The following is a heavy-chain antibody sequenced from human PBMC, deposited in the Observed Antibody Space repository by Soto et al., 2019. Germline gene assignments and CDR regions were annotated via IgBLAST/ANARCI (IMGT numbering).Heavy chain of an antibody. D-gene: IGHD2-15*01. CDR3: ATGTPLGWELRAFDI. CDR1: GYTFTSYA. Sequence: ASVKVSCKASGYTFTSYAMHWVRQAPGQRLEWMGWINAGNGNTKYSQKFQGRVTITKDTSASTAYMELSSLRSEDTAVYYCATGTPLGWELRAFDIWGQGTMVTVSS. J-gene: IGHJ3*02. V-gene: IGHV1-3*01. CDR2: INAGNGNT.